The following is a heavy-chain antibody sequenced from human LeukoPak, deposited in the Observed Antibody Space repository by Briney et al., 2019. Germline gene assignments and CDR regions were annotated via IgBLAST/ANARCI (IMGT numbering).Heavy chain of an antibody. CDR3: ARAFPRDYYGMDV. CDR1: GGSISSYY. J-gene: IGHJ6*02. CDR2: IYYSGST. V-gene: IGHV4-59*01. Sequence: PSETLSLTCTVSGGSISSYYWSWIRQPPGKGLEWIGYIYYSGSTNYNPSLKSRVTISVDTSKNQFSLKLSSVTAADTAVYYCARAFPRDYYGMDVWGQGTTVTVSS.